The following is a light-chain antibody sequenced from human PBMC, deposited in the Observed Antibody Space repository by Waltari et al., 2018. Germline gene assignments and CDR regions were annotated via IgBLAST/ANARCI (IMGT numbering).Light chain of an antibody. V-gene: IGKV3-11*01. CDR1: QSVSSY. Sequence: EIVLTQSPATLSLPPGERATTSCRASQSVSSYVAWYQQQPGQAPRLLIYDASNRATGIPARFSGSGSGTDFTLTISSLEPEDFAVYYCQQRSNWPLTFGGGTKVEIK. CDR2: DAS. J-gene: IGKJ4*01. CDR3: QQRSNWPLT.